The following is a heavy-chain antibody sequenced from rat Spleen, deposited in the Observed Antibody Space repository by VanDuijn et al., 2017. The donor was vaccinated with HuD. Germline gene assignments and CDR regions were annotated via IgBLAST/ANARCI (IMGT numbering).Heavy chain of an antibody. V-gene: IGHV6-6*01. CDR2: IKAKSNNYAT. J-gene: IGHJ2*01. D-gene: IGHD4-3*01. CDR3: VSEFGDY. Sequence: WYRQFPEKRLEWVARIKAKSNNYATDYTESVRGRFTISRDDSKSSIYLQMNNLKEEDTAIYYCVSEFGDYWGQGVMVTVSS.